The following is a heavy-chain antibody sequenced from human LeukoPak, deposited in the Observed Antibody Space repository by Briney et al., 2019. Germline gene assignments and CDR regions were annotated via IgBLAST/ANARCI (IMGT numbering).Heavy chain of an antibody. V-gene: IGHV3-48*01. CDR1: GFTFSSYS. J-gene: IGHJ5*02. D-gene: IGHD6-13*01. CDR2: ISSSSSTI. CDR3: ARDPSSSWYGPNWFDP. Sequence: GGSLRLSCAASGFTFSSYSMNWVRQAPGKGLEWVSYISSSSSTIYYADSVKGRFTISRDNAKNSLYLQMNSLRAEDTAVYYCARDPSSSWYGPNWFDPWGQGTLVTVSS.